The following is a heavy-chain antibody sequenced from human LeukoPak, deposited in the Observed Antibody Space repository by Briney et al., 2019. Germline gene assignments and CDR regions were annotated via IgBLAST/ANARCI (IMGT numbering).Heavy chain of an antibody. CDR1: GFTFGDYY. CDR2: ISSSDSPI. CDR3: ARAPGTMIVVDY. D-gene: IGHD3-22*01. V-gene: IGHV3-11*04. Sequence: GGSLRLSCAASGFTFGDYYMSWIRQAPGKGLEWVSYISSSDSPIYYADSVKGRFTISRDNAKNSLFLQMNSLGAEDTAVYYCARAPGTMIVVDYWGQGTLVTVSS. J-gene: IGHJ4*02.